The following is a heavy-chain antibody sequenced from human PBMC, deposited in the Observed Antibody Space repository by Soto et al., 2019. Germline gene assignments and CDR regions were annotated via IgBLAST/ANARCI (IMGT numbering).Heavy chain of an antibody. CDR3: ARHSSIADRRPGWFDP. D-gene: IGHD6-6*01. CDR1: GFTFDDYA. V-gene: IGHV3-9*01. Sequence: EVQLVESGGGLVQPGRSLRLSCAASGFTFDDYAMHWVRQAPGTGLEWVSGISWDSGSLGYADSMKGRFTISKDNAKKSLYLQLSCLSAEATALYYCARHSSIADRRPGWFDPLGQGTRVPVSS. J-gene: IGHJ5*02. CDR2: ISWDSGSL.